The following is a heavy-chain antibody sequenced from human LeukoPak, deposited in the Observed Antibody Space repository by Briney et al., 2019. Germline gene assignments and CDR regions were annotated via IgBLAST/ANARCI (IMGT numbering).Heavy chain of an antibody. V-gene: IGHV1-2*02. CDR1: GYTFTGYY. J-gene: IGHJ4*02. Sequence: GASVKVCCKASGYTFTGYYMHWVRQAPGQGLEWMGWINPNSGGTNYAQKFQGRVTMTGDTSISTAYMELSRLRSDDTAVYYCARGRWEYCSGGSCPTGLDYWGQGTLVTVSS. CDR3: ARGRWEYCSGGSCPTGLDY. CDR2: INPNSGGT. D-gene: IGHD2-15*01.